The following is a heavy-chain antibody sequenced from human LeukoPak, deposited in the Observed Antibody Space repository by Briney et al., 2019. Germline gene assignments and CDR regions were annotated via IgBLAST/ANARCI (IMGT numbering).Heavy chain of an antibody. CDR1: GFSLSTSGMC. CDR2: IDWDDDK. V-gene: IGHV2-70*01. CDR3: ARDDSSGWNCFDY. J-gene: IGHJ4*02. D-gene: IGHD6-19*01. Sequence: VSGPTLVNPTQTLTLTCTFSGFSLSTSGMCVSWIRQPLGKALEWLALIDWDDDKCYSTSLKTRLTISKDTSKNQVVLTMTKMDPVDTATYYCARDDSSGWNCFDYWGQGTLVTVSS.